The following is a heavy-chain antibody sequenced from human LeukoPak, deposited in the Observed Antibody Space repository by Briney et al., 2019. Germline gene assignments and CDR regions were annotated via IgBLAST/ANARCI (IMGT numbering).Heavy chain of an antibody. CDR2: ISGGGAGT. J-gene: IGHJ1*01. CDR1: GFTFSNYV. D-gene: IGHD6-13*01. CDR3: ANLIIATAGYEYFQH. V-gene: IGHV3-23*01. Sequence: GGSLRLSCAASGFTFSNYVMIWVRQAPGKGLQWVSSISGGGAGTYYADSVKGRCSISRDNSKNELYLEMTSLRAEDTAVYYCANLIIATAGYEYFQHWGQGTLVTVSS.